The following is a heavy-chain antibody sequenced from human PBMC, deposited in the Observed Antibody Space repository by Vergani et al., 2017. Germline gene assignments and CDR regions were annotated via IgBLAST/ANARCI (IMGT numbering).Heavy chain of an antibody. D-gene: IGHD6-19*01. Sequence: QVQLQESGPGLVKPSETLSLPCTVSGASVSSGSYYWNWIRQPPGKGLEWIGYIYYRGSTNYTPSLKSRLTISVDTSKNQFSLKLTSVTAADTAVYYCARDPYSSGWFDYWGQGALVTVSS. CDR2: IYYRGST. J-gene: IGHJ4*02. CDR3: ARDPYSSGWFDY. CDR1: GASVSSGSYY. V-gene: IGHV4-61*01.